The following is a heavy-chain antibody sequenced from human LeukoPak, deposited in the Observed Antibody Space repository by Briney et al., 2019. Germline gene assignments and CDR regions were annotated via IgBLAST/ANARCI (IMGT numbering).Heavy chain of an antibody. D-gene: IGHD2-2*01. Sequence: PGGSLRLSWAASGFTFSSYAMSWVRQAPGKGLEWVAVISYDGSNKYYADSVKGRFTISRDNSKNTLYLQMNSLRAEDTAVYYCARDLLETYCSSTSCYSHYFDYWGQGTLVTVSS. V-gene: IGHV3-30*04. CDR3: ARDLLETYCSSTSCYSHYFDY. J-gene: IGHJ4*02. CDR2: ISYDGSNK. CDR1: GFTFSSYA.